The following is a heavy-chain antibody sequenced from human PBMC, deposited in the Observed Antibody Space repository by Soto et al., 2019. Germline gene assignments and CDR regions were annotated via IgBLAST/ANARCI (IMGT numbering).Heavy chain of an antibody. Sequence: ASVKVSCKASGYTFTSYAMHWVRQAPGQRLEWMGWINAGNGNTKYSQKFQGRVTITRDTSASTAYMELSSLRSEDTAVYYCARDLYGKSYYYDSSGYGEAFDIWGQGTMVTVSS. J-gene: IGHJ3*02. V-gene: IGHV1-3*01. CDR1: GYTFTSYA. CDR2: INAGNGNT. CDR3: ARDLYGKSYYYDSSGYGEAFDI. D-gene: IGHD3-22*01.